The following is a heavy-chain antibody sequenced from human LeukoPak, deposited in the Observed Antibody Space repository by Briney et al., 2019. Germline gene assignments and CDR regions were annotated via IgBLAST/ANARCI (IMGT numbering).Heavy chain of an antibody. CDR2: ISSSSSYI. J-gene: IGHJ4*02. CDR3: ARAGSRAVAGPFDY. Sequence: GGSLRLSCAASGFTFSSYSMNWVRQAPGKGLEWVSSISSSSSYIYYAYSVKGRCTISRDTDKNSRYLQMNWRRAEDTAVYYCARAGSRAVAGPFDYWGQGTLVTVS. V-gene: IGHV3-21*01. CDR1: GFTFSSYS. D-gene: IGHD6-19*01.